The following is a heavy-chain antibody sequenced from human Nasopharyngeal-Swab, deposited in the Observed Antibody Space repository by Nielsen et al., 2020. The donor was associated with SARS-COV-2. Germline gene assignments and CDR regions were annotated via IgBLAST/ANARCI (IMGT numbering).Heavy chain of an antibody. J-gene: IGHJ5*02. CDR3: AKMTYSGSYDRWFDP. CDR1: GGPISSSD. D-gene: IGHD1-26*01. CDR2: AYYTGST. V-gene: IGHV4-59*08. Sequence: SETLSLTCSVSGGPISSSDWGWVRQPPGKGLEWIGFAYYTGSTNYNLSLRSRVAISVDASKNQLSLKLTSVTATDTAVYYCAKMTYSGSYDRWFDPWGQGTLVTVSS.